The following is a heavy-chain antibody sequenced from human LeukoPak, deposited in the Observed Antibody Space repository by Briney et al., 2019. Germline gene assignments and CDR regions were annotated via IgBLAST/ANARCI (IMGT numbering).Heavy chain of an antibody. CDR1: GGSISSGDYY. J-gene: IGHJ4*02. D-gene: IGHD5-12*01. V-gene: IGHV4-30-4*01. CDR3: ARGVVSGYDLGTIDY. Sequence: SQTLSLPCTVSGGSISSGDYYWSWIRQPPGKGLGWIGYIYYSGSTYYNPSLKSRVTISVDTSKNQFSLKLSSVTAADTAVYYCARGVVSGYDLGTIDYWGQGTLVTVSS. CDR2: IYYSGST.